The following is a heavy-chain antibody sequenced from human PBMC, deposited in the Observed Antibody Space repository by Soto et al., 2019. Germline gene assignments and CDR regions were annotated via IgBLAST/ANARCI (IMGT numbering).Heavy chain of an antibody. D-gene: IGHD2-2*01. CDR3: AGGGGYCSSTSRQILWIYYFDY. CDR1: GGTFSSYA. J-gene: IGHJ4*02. V-gene: IGHV1-69*01. CDR2: IIPIFGTA. Sequence: QVQLVQSGAEVKKPGSSVKVSCKASGGTFSSYAISWVRQAPGQGLEWMGGIIPIFGTANYAQKFQGRVTIYADGITGEAYMELRSPGTEDTAGYCCAGGGGYCSSTSRQILWIYYFDYWGQGTLVTVSS.